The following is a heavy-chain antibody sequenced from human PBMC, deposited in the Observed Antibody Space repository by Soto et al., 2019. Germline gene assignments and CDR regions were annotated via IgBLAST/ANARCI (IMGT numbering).Heavy chain of an antibody. Sequence: GSLRLSCGASGFTLSGYWMTWVRQAPGKGLEWVANINQDGSEKYYVDSVKGRFTISRDNAQNSLYLQMDSLRVEDTAVYYCAQGPSPSGGFERIDQWGQGTLVTVSS. CDR3: AQGPSPSGGFERIDQ. D-gene: IGHD5-12*01. CDR1: GFTLSGYW. CDR2: INQDGSEK. V-gene: IGHV3-7*03. J-gene: IGHJ4*02.